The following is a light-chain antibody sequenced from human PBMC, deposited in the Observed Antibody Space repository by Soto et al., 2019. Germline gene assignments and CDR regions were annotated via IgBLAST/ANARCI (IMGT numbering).Light chain of an antibody. CDR3: SSYISVSSPVV. Sequence: QSVLPQPASLSGSPGQSITISCTGTSSDVGGYNYVSWYQHHPGKAPKLIIYEVSNGPSGVSYRFSGSKSGSTASLTISGLQAEDEAGYYCSSYISVSSPVVFGGGTKLTVL. J-gene: IGLJ2*01. V-gene: IGLV2-14*01. CDR1: SSDVGGYNY. CDR2: EVS.